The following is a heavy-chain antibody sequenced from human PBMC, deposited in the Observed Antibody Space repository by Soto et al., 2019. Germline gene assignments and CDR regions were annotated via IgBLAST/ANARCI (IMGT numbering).Heavy chain of an antibody. Sequence: EVQLLESGGGLVQPGGSLRLSCAASGFTFSSYAMSWVRQAPGKGLEWVSAISGSGGSTYYADSVKGRFTISSDNSKNTLYLQMNSLRAEDTAVYYCAKDEPAAAGNYYGMDVWGQGTTVTVSS. CDR1: GFTFSSYA. J-gene: IGHJ6*02. CDR2: ISGSGGST. V-gene: IGHV3-23*01. D-gene: IGHD6-13*01. CDR3: AKDEPAAAGNYYGMDV.